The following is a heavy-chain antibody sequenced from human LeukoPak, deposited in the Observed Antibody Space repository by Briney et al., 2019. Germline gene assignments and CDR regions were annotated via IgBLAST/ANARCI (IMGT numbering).Heavy chain of an antibody. CDR3: ASSCSGDTCSTPTRLDY. CDR1: GGSISSYY. D-gene: IGHD2-15*01. Sequence: SETLSLTCTVSGGSISSYYWSWIRQPPGKGLEWIGEINHSGSTNYNPSLKSRVTISVDTSENQFSLKLSSLTAADTAVYYCASSCSGDTCSTPTRLDYWGQGTLVTVSS. CDR2: INHSGST. V-gene: IGHV4-34*01. J-gene: IGHJ4*02.